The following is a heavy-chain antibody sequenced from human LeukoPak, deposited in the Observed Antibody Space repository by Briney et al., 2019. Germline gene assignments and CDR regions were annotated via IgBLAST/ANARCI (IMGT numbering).Heavy chain of an antibody. V-gene: IGHV3-30-3*01. CDR3: AREFDY. CDR2: ISYDGSNK. CDR1: EFTFSSYA. Sequence: GGSLRLTCAASEFTFSSYAMHWVGQAPGKGLEWVAVISYDGSNKYYADSVKGRFTISRDNSKNTPCLQMNSLRAEDTAVYYCAREFDYWGQGTLVTVSS. J-gene: IGHJ4*02.